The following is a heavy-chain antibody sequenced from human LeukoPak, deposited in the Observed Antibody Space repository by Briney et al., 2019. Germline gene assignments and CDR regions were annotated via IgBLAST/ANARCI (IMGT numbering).Heavy chain of an antibody. CDR3: AREDWGSTGHSFGY. Sequence: GGSLRLSCVASGFSLSSNDMHWVRQAPGKGLEWVAVLWSDASNRYYADSVKGRFTISRDISKNTLYLQMTSLRVEDTAVYYCAREDWGSTGHSFGYWGQGTLVTVSS. CDR2: LWSDASNR. J-gene: IGHJ4*02. CDR1: GFSLSSND. V-gene: IGHV3-33*01. D-gene: IGHD7-27*01.